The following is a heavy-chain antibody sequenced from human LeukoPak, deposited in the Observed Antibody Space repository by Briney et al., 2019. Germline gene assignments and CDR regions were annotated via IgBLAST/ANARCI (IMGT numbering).Heavy chain of an antibody. CDR3: AREGITVAGTEFDY. D-gene: IGHD6-19*01. Sequence: GGSLRLSCAASQFTFSNYWMHWVRQAPGKGLVWVSRISTDGTRTDYADSVKGQFTVSRDNAKNTLFLQMNSLRAEDTAVYYCAREGITVAGTEFDYWGQGTLVTVSS. V-gene: IGHV3-74*01. CDR1: QFTFSNYW. CDR2: ISTDGTRT. J-gene: IGHJ4*02.